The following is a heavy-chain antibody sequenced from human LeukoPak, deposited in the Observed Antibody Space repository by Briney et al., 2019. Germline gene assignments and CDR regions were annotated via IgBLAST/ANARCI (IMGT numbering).Heavy chain of an antibody. Sequence: GGSLRLSCAASGFTFSSYGMHWVRQAPGKGLEWVAVIWYDGSNKYYADSVKGRFTISRDNSKNTLYLQMNSLRAEDTAVYYCAREITIWGMGGFDYWGQGTLVTVCS. V-gene: IGHV3-33*01. CDR3: AREITIWGMGGFDY. CDR2: IWYDGSNK. J-gene: IGHJ4*02. CDR1: GFTFSSYG. D-gene: IGHD7-27*01.